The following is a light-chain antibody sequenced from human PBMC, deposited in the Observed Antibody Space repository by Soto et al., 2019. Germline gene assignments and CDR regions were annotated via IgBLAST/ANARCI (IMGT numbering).Light chain of an antibody. J-gene: IGLJ3*02. CDR2: QVS. Sequence: QSALTQPPSVSGSPGQSVTISCTGTSSDVGSYNRVSWYQQPSGTAPKLMICQVSNRPSGVPDRFSGSKSGNTASLTISGLQAEDEADYYCSSYTSSGTWVFGGGTKLTVL. CDR1: SSDVGSYNR. V-gene: IGLV2-18*02. CDR3: SSYTSSGTWV.